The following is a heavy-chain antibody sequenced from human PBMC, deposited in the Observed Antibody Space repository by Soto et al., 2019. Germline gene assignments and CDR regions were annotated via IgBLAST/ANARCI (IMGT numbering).Heavy chain of an antibody. D-gene: IGHD5-12*01. J-gene: IGHJ4*02. CDR3: ARDEGSDYAAHFDY. V-gene: IGHV3-43*01. CDR1: GFTFDDYT. Sequence: PGGSLRLSCAASGFTFDDYTMHWVRQAPGKGLEWVSLISWDGGSTYYADSVKGRFTISRDNSKNSLYLQMNSLRAEDTAVYYCARDEGSDYAAHFDYWGQGTLVTVSS. CDR2: ISWDGGST.